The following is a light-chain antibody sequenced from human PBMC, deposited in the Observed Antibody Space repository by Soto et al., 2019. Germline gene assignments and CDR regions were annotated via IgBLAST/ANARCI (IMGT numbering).Light chain of an antibody. Sequence: DIQMTQSPSTLSASVGDRVTITCRASQSISRGLAWYQQKSGKAPKVLIYKTSSLKSGVPSRFSGSGSGTELPLTSSSVQLDECETYYCRQYNSYSLLTFGGGTKVHIK. V-gene: IGKV1-5*03. CDR2: KTS. CDR3: RQYNSYSLLT. J-gene: IGKJ4*01. CDR1: QSISRG.